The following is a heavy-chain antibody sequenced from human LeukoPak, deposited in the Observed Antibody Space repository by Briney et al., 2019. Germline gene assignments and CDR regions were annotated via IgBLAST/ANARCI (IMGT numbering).Heavy chain of an antibody. CDR3: ARDGDYDSSGYYGDYFDY. CDR2: IIPIFGTA. Sequence: ASVKVSCKASGGTFSSYAISWVRQAPGQGLEWMGRIIPIFGTANYAQKFQGRVTITTDESTSTAYMELSSLRSEDTAVYYCARDGDYDSSGYYGDYFDYWGQGTLVTVSS. J-gene: IGHJ4*02. D-gene: IGHD3-22*01. V-gene: IGHV1-69*05. CDR1: GGTFSSYA.